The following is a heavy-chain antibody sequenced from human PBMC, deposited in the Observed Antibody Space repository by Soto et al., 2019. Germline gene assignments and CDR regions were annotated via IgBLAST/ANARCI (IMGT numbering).Heavy chain of an antibody. D-gene: IGHD3-10*01. J-gene: IGHJ4*02. V-gene: IGHV4-31*03. CDR3: ARDNYYGSGNDY. CDR1: GGSISSGGYY. Sequence: TSETLSLTCTVSGGSISSGGYYWSWIRQHPGKGLEWIGYIYYSGSTYYNPSLKSRVTISVDTSKNQFSLKLSSVTAADTAVYYCARDNYYGSGNDYWGQGTLVTVSS. CDR2: IYYSGST.